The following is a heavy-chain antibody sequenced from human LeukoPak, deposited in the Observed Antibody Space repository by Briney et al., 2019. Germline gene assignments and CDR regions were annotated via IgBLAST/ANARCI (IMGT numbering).Heavy chain of an antibody. D-gene: IGHD2-2*01. J-gene: IGHJ5*02. Sequence: GSLRLSCAASGFTFSSYSMNWVRQAPGKGLEWVSSISSSSSYIYYADSVKGRFTISRDNAKNSLYLQMNSLRAEDTAVYYCARRTMGYCSSTSCFPLFDPWGQGTLVTVSS. CDR3: ARRTMGYCSSTSCFPLFDP. CDR2: ISSSSSYI. CDR1: GFTFSSYS. V-gene: IGHV3-21*01.